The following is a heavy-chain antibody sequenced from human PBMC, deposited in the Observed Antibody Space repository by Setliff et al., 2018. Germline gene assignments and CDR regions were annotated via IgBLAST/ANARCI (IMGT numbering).Heavy chain of an antibody. D-gene: IGHD3-16*01. V-gene: IGHV3-21*01. CDR3: ARDGGEY. J-gene: IGHJ4*02. Sequence: GASVKVSCAASGFTFSSNNMHWVRQAPGKGLEWVSCISGSSSYYADSVKGRFTISRDNAKNSLYLQMNSLRADDTAVYYCARDGGEYWGQGTLVTVSS. CDR2: ISGSSSY. CDR1: GFTFSSNN.